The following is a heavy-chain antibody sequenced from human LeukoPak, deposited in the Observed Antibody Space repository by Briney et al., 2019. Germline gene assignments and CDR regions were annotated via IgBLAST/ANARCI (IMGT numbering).Heavy chain of an antibody. Sequence: GESLKISCKGSGYSFTSYWIGWVRQMPGKGLEWMGIIYPGDSDTRYSPSFQGQVTISADKSISTAYLQWSSLKASDTAMYYCASFHIAAAGFDAFDIWGQGTMVTVSS. CDR2: IYPGDSDT. CDR3: ASFHIAAAGFDAFDI. CDR1: GYSFTSYW. V-gene: IGHV5-51*01. J-gene: IGHJ3*02. D-gene: IGHD6-13*01.